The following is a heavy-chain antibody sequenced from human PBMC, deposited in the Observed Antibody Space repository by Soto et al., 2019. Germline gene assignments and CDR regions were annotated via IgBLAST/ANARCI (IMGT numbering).Heavy chain of an antibody. Sequence: SETQSITCTGSGGSISSYYWSWIRQPPGKGLEWIGYIYYSGITNYNPSLESPVTTSIDTSRNQFSLRLSSVTAADTAVYYCARELFQFGPRVGTFDIWGQGTLVTVSS. CDR2: IYYSGIT. V-gene: IGHV4-59*01. J-gene: IGHJ3*02. CDR1: GGSISSYY. D-gene: IGHD3-16*01. CDR3: ARELFQFGPRVGTFDI.